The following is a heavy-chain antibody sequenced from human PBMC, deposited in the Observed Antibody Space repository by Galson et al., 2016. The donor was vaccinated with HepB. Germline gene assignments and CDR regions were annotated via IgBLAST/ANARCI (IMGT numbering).Heavy chain of an antibody. J-gene: IGHJ6*02. CDR1: GFTFSSYG. CDR3: AIPRGYRYSMDV. CDR2: IWYDGSNK. Sequence: SLRLSCAASGFTFSSYGMHWVRQAPGKGLKWVAVIWYDGSNKQFADSVKGRFTISRDNSKNIVYLQMNSLRPEDTAVYFCAIPRGYRYSMDVWGQGTTVTVSS. V-gene: IGHV3-33*03. D-gene: IGHD5-18*01.